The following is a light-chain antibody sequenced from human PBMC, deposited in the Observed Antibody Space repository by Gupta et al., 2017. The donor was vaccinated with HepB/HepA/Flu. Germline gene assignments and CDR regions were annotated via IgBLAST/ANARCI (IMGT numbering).Light chain of an antibody. J-gene: IGKJ2*01. CDR1: QSVSSY. CDR3: QQRSNWPLLYT. V-gene: IGKV3-11*01. CDR2: DAS. Sequence: EIVLTQSPATLSLSPRERATLSCRASQSVSSYLAWYQQKPGQAPRLLIYDASNRATGIPARFSGSGSGTDFTLTISSREPEDFAVYYCQQRSNWPLLYTFGQGTKLEIK.